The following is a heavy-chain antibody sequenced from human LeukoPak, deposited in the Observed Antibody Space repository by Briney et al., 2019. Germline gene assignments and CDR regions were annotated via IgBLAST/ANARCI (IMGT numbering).Heavy chain of an antibody. CDR3: ARDQRDYGKGGDYYYYYGMDV. D-gene: IGHD3-16*01. CDR1: GYTFTGYY. CDR2: INPNSGGT. J-gene: IGHJ6*02. Sequence: ASVKVSCKAPGYTFTGYYMHWVRQAPGQGLEWMGWINPNSGGTNYAQKFQGRVTMTRDTSISTAYMELSRLRSDDTAVYYCARDQRDYGKGGDYYYYYGMDVWGQGTTVTVSS. V-gene: IGHV1-2*02.